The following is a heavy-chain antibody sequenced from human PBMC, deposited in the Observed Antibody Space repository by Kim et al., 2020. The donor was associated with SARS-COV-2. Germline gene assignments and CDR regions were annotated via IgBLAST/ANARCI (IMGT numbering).Heavy chain of an antibody. J-gene: IGHJ5*02. CDR3: ARERDYGDYEVGAFDP. CDR2: ISSSSSYI. CDR1: GFTFSSYS. V-gene: IGHV3-21*01. D-gene: IGHD4-17*01. Sequence: GGSLRLSCAASGFTFSSYSMNWVRQAPGKGLEWVSSISSSSSYIYYADSVKGRFTISRDNAKNSLYLQMNSLRAEDTAVYYCARERDYGDYEVGAFDPWGQGTLVTVSS.